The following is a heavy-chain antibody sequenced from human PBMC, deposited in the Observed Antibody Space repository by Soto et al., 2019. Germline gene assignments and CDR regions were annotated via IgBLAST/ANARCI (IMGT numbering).Heavy chain of an antibody. D-gene: IGHD6-6*01. J-gene: IGHJ4*02. CDR1: GFTFSNYA. CDR2: ISYDGSNK. CDR3: VLSRSAYFDF. Sequence: QVQLVESGGGVVQPGRSLRLSCAASGFTFSNYAMHWVRQAPGKGLEWVTVISYDGSNKYYADSVKGRFTISRDNSKNTLYLQMSSLRVEDTAVYYCVLSRSAYFDFWGQGTLVTVSS. V-gene: IGHV3-30-3*01.